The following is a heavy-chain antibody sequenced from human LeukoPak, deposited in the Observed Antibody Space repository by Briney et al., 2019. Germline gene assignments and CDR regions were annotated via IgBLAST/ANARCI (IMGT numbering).Heavy chain of an antibody. V-gene: IGHV3-21*01. CDR3: ARASGSYLTFDAFDI. J-gene: IGHJ3*02. CDR1: GFTFSNYY. D-gene: IGHD1-26*01. Sequence: GGSPRLSCAASGFTFSNYYMSWVRQAPGKGLEWVLSISSSSSYIYYADSVKGRFTISRDNAKNSLYLQMNSLRAEDTAVYYCARASGSYLTFDAFDIWGQGTMVTVSS. CDR2: ISSSSSYI.